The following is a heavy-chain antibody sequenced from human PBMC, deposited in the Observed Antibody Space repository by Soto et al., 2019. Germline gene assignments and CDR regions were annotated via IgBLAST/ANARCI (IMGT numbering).Heavy chain of an antibody. J-gene: IGHJ5*02. CDR3: ARSDLGYCSGGSCYGDWFDP. CDR2: ISAYNGNT. Sequence: GASVKVSCKASGYTFTSYGIGWVRQAPGQGLEWMGWISAYNGNTNYAQKLQGRVTMTTDTSTSTAYMELRSLRSDDTAVYYCARSDLGYCSGGSCYGDWFDPWGQGTLVTVSS. D-gene: IGHD2-15*01. CDR1: GYTFTSYG. V-gene: IGHV1-18*01.